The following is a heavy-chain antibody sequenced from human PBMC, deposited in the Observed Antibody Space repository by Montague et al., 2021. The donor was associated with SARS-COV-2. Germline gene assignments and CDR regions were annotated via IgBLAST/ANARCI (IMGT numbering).Heavy chain of an antibody. CDR2: TNYRSKWTS. Sequence: CAISGDSVWSNTAAWNWIRQSPSGVLEWLGRTNYRSKWTSDCATSVEGRISIDPDTSKNQFFLHLRSVTPEDTGVYYCVRDTGSAQAGFDAWGQGTLVTVSS. D-gene: IGHD4-17*01. CDR1: GDSVWSNTAA. V-gene: IGHV6-1*01. CDR3: VRDTGSAQAGFDA. J-gene: IGHJ4*02.